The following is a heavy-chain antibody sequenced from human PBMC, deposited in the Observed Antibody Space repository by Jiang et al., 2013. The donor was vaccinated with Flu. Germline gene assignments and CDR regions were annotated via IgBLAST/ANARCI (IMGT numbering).Heavy chain of an antibody. CDR3: ARMIRIFEADYFDY. D-gene: IGHD3-3*01. J-gene: IGHJ4*02. Sequence: WVSRINTDGSTTSYADSVKGRFTISRDNAKNTLYLQMNSLRAEDTAMYYCARMIRIFEADYFDYWGQGTLVTVSS. CDR2: INTDGSTT. V-gene: IGHV3-74*01.